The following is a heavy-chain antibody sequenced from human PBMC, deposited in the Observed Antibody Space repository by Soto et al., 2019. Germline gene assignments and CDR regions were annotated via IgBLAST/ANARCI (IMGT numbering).Heavy chain of an antibody. CDR1: GYTFTTYA. Sequence: SSVKVSCKASGYTFTTYAMHWVRQAPGQRLEWMGWINAGNGNTKYSQKFQGRVTITRDTSASTAYMDLSALGYEDTAVYYCARGHSVGYGGSLDYWG. V-gene: IGHV1-3*01. J-gene: IGHJ4*01. D-gene: IGHD1-26*01. CDR3: ARGHSVGYGGSLDY. CDR2: INAGNGNT.